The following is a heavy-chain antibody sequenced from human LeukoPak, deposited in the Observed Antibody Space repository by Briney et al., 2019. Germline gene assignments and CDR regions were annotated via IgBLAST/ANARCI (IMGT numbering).Heavy chain of an antibody. J-gene: IGHJ4*02. Sequence: SVKVSCKASGYTFTGYYMHWVRQAPGQGLEWMGGIIPIFGTANYAQKFQGRVTITADESTSTAYMELSSLRSEDTAVYYCARSGYYDSSGYYPGSLGYWGQGTLVTVSS. CDR1: GYTFTGYY. V-gene: IGHV1-69*13. D-gene: IGHD3-22*01. CDR2: IIPIFGTA. CDR3: ARSGYYDSSGYYPGSLGY.